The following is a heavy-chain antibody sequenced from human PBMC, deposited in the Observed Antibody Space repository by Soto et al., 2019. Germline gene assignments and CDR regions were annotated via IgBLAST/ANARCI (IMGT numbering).Heavy chain of an antibody. Sequence: QVQLVQSGAEVKRPGSSVKVSCKASGATFNFYSINWVRQAPGLGLEWMGRVNPIVSMSNYAQKFQGRVPMTADKSTSTAYMELSSLRSEDTAIYYCASSYGSGYRAFDYWGQGALVTVSS. CDR3: ASSYGSGYRAFDY. D-gene: IGHD3-10*01. V-gene: IGHV1-69*02. CDR2: VNPIVSMS. J-gene: IGHJ4*02. CDR1: GATFNFYS.